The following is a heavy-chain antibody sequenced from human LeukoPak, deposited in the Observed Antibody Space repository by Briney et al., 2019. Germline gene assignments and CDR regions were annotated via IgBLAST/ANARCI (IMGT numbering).Heavy chain of an antibody. V-gene: IGHV4-39*01. CDR3: ARQVRKKIDY. CDR1: GGSISSSSYY. CDR2: IYYSGST. Sequence: SETLSLTCTVSGGSISSSSYYWGWIRQPPGKGLEWIGSIYYSGSTYYNPSLKSRVTISVDTSKSQFSLKLSSVTAADTAVYYCARQVRKKIDYWGQGTLVTVSS. J-gene: IGHJ4*02.